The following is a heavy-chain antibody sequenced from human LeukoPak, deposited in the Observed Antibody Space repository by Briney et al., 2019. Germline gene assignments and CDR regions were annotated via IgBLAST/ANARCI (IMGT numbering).Heavy chain of an antibody. CDR2: INSDGSST. Sequence: GGSLRLSCAASGFTFSNAWMSWVRQAPGKGLVWVSRINSDGSSTTYADSVKGRFTISRDNAKNTLYLQMNSLRGEDTAVYYCSRSSGYDRYFDYWGQGTLVTVSS. D-gene: IGHD5-12*01. CDR1: GFTFSNAW. J-gene: IGHJ4*02. V-gene: IGHV3-74*01. CDR3: SRSSGYDRYFDY.